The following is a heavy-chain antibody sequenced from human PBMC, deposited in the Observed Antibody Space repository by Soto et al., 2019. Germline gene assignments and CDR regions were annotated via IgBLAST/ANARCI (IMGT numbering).Heavy chain of an antibody. Sequence: QVQLVQSGAEVKKPGSSVKVSCKASGGTFSSYAISWVRQSPGQGLEWMGGIIPIFGTANYAQKFQGRVRIPADKSPSPAYMAMSSLRSEVTAVYYCALNYDILTGYSSGGQRSLVIVSA. CDR2: IIPIFGTA. CDR3: ALNYDILTGYSS. V-gene: IGHV1-69*06. J-gene: IGHJ4*02. CDR1: GGTFSSYA. D-gene: IGHD3-9*01.